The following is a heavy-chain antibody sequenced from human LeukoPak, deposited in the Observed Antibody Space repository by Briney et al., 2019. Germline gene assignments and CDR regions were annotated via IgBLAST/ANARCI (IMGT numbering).Heavy chain of an antibody. CDR3: ARASITMARGELVFYFDY. CDR2: ISSSGSTR. D-gene: IGHD3-10*01. V-gene: IGHV3-48*03. J-gene: IGHJ4*02. Sequence: GGSLRLSCAASGFTFSRYGMSWVRQAPGKGLEWVSYISSSGSTRYYADSVKGRFTISRDNAKNSLYLQINSLRAEDTAVYYCARASITMARGELVFYFDYWGQGTLVTVSS. CDR1: GFTFSRYG.